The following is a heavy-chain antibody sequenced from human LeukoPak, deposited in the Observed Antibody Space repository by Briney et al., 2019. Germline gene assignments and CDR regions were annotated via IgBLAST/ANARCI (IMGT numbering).Heavy chain of an antibody. V-gene: IGHV1-2*02. CDR1: GYTFTGYY. D-gene: IGHD4-17*01. CDR3: ARDYGDFYYYYYMDV. CDR2: INPNSGGT. Sequence: ASVKVSCKAFGYTFTGYYMHWVRQAPGQGLEWMGWINPNSGGTNYAQKFQGRVTMTRDTSISTAYMELSRLRSDDTAVYYCARDYGDFYYYYYMDVWGKGTTVTISS. J-gene: IGHJ6*03.